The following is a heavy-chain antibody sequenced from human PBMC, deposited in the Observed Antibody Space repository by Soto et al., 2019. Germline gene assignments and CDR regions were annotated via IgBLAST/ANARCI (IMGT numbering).Heavy chain of an antibody. CDR1: GYTFTSYY. CDR3: ARGGSMVLITDCFDF. D-gene: IGHD2-21*01. J-gene: IGHJ4*02. Sequence: GASVKVSCKASGYTFTSYYMHWVRQAPGQGLEWMGIINPSGGSTNYAQKFQGRVTMTRDTSTSTVYMELTSLRSEDTAMFYCARGGSMVLITDCFDFWGQGTLVTVSS. CDR2: INPSGGST. V-gene: IGHV1-46*01.